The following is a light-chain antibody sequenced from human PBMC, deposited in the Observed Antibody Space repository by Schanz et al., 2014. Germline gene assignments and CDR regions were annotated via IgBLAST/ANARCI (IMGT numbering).Light chain of an antibody. CDR2: GAS. CDR3: QQYATSPGT. CDR1: QSVSTN. Sequence: EIVMTQSPATLSVSPGDRATLSCRASQSVSTNLAWYQQKPGQAPRLLIYGASSRATGIPARFSGSGSGTVFTLSISGLEPEDYAVYYCQQYATSPGTFGQGTKLEVK. J-gene: IGKJ1*01. V-gene: IGKV3-15*01.